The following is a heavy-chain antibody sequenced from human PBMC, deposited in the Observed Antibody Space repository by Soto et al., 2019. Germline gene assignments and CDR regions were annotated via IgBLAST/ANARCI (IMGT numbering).Heavy chain of an antibody. Sequence: PSETLSLTCTVSGGSISSGGYYWSWIRQHPGKGLEWIGYIYYSGSTYYNPSLKSRVTISVDTSKNQFSLKLSSVTAADTAVYYCARAPTEYDSSPPRLCYFDLWGRGTLVTVSS. J-gene: IGHJ2*01. V-gene: IGHV4-31*03. CDR1: GGSISSGGYY. CDR3: ARAPTEYDSSPPRLCYFDL. D-gene: IGHD3-22*01. CDR2: IYYSGST.